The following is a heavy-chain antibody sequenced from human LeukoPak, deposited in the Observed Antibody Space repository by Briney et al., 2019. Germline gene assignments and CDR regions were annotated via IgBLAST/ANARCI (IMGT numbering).Heavy chain of an antibody. V-gene: IGHV3-23*01. CDR2: ISGSGGST. CDR1: GFTFSSYA. CDR3: AKDSPGLSDY. Sequence: GGSLRLSCAASGFTFSSYAMSWARPAPGKGVEWVSAISGSGGSTNHADSVKGRFTISRDNSKNTLYLQMNSLRAEDTAVYYCAKDSPGLSDYWGQGTLVTVSS. J-gene: IGHJ4*02. D-gene: IGHD2-2*01.